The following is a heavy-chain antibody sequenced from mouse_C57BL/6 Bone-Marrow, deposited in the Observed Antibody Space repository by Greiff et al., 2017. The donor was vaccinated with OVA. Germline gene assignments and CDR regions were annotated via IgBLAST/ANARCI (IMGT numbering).Heavy chain of an antibody. D-gene: IGHD2-4*01. CDR3: ARKEIYYDYDWFAY. Sequence: QVQLQQPGAELVMPGASVKLSCKASGYTFTSYWMHWVKQRPGQGLEWIGEIDPSDSYTNYNQKFKGKSTLTVDKSSSTAYMQLSSLTSEDSAVYYCARKEIYYDYDWFAYWGQGTLVTVSA. CDR2: IDPSDSYT. J-gene: IGHJ3*01. CDR1: GYTFTSYW. V-gene: IGHV1-69*01.